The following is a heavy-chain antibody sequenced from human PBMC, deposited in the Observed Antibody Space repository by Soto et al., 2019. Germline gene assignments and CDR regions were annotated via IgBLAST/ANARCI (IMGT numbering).Heavy chain of an antibody. CDR1: GFTFSSYA. J-gene: IGHJ4*02. Sequence: QVQLVESGGGVVQPGRSLRLSCAASGFTFSSYAMHWVRQAPGKGLEWVAVISYDGSNKYYADSVKGRFTISRDNSKNTLYLQMNSLRAEDTAVYYCAIGEYYYDSSGYYLFDYWGQGTLVTVSS. D-gene: IGHD3-22*01. CDR3: AIGEYYYDSSGYYLFDY. CDR2: ISYDGSNK. V-gene: IGHV3-30-3*01.